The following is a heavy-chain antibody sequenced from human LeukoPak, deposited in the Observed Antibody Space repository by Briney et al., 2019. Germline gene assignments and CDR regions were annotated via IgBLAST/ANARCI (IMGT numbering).Heavy chain of an antibody. D-gene: IGHD2-8*01. Sequence: GGSLRLSCAASGLTFNNYAMSWVRQAPGKGLEWVSTISGNGDNTYYADSVKGRFAISKDNSKNTLYLQMNSLRAEDTAVYYCAKDYNGPFDYWGQGTLVTVSS. CDR3: AKDYNGPFDY. J-gene: IGHJ4*02. CDR2: ISGNGDNT. V-gene: IGHV3-23*01. CDR1: GLTFNNYA.